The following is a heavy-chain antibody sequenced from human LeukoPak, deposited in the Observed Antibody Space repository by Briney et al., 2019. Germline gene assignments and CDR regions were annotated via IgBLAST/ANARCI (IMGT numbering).Heavy chain of an antibody. V-gene: IGHV3-30*02. J-gene: IGHJ4*02. D-gene: IGHD6-6*01. CDR1: GFTFSSYG. CDR2: IRYDGSNK. CDR3: AKPSGEYSSSQTPDY. Sequence: GGSLRLSCAASGFTFSSYGMHWVRQAPGKGLEWVAFIRYDGSNKYYADSVKGRFTISRDNSKNTLYLQMNSLRAEDTAVYYCAKPSGEYSSSQTPDYWGQGTLVTVSS.